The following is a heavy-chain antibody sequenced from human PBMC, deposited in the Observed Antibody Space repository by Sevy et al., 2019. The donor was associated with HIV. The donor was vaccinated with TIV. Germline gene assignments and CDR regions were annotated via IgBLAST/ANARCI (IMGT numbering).Heavy chain of an antibody. CDR1: GFTFSSYA. J-gene: IGHJ5*02. CDR2: ISGSGGST. D-gene: IGHD3-16*01. Sequence: GGSLRLSCAASGFTFSSYAMSWVRQAPGKGLEWVSAISGSGGSTYYADSVKGRFTISRDNSKNTLYLQMNSRRAEDTAVYYCANLYDYVWGSDPWGQGTLVTVSS. V-gene: IGHV3-23*01. CDR3: ANLYDYVWGSDP.